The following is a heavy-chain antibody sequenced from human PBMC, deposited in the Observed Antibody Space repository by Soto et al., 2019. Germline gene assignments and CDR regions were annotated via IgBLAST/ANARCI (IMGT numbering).Heavy chain of an antibody. CDR3: ARSDSTYAPFYY. V-gene: IGHV4-39*01. D-gene: IGHD4-4*01. J-gene: IGHJ4*02. CDR2: VYYSGST. Sequence: QLQLQESGPGLVKPSETLSLTCTVSGGSISSSSYYWGWIRQPPGKGLEWIGSVYYSGSTYYNPYIKSQATIPVDTSKTQFSLKLSSVTAADTAVYYSARSDSTYAPFYYWGQGTLVTVSS. CDR1: GGSISSSSYY.